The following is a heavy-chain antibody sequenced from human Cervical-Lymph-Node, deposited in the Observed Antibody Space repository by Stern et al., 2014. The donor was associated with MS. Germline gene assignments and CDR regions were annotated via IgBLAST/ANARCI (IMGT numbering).Heavy chain of an antibody. Sequence: QVQLVQSGPGLVKPSQTLSLTCTVSGGSISSGSYYWSWIRQPAGKGLEWIGRIYTSGSTNYNPSLKSRVTISVDTSKNQFSLKLSSVTAADTAVYYCARGNPYYYGMDVWGQGTTVTVSS. CDR1: GGSISSGSYY. J-gene: IGHJ6*02. V-gene: IGHV4-61*02. CDR2: IYTSGST. CDR3: ARGNPYYYGMDV.